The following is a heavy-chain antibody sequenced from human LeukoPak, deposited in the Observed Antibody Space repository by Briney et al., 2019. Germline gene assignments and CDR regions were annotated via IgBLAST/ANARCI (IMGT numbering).Heavy chain of an antibody. CDR3: AKDRVRYSSNWYYFDY. V-gene: IGHV3-23*01. CDR1: GFTFSTYA. J-gene: IGHJ4*02. Sequence: GGSLRLSCTVSGFTFSTYAMSWVRQAPGKGLEWVSAIGGSGTTIHYADSVKGRFTISRDNSKNTLHLQMSSLRVEDTAVYYCAKDRVRYSSNWYYFDYWGQGTLVTVSS. CDR2: IGGSGTTI. D-gene: IGHD6-13*01.